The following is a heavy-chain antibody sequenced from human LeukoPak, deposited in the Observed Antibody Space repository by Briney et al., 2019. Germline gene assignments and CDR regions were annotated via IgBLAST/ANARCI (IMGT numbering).Heavy chain of an antibody. J-gene: IGHJ4*02. CDR1: GYTFTSYY. D-gene: IGHD3-10*01. CDR2: INPRGGST. CDR3: ARVEGYGSGSYTFDY. V-gene: IGHV1-46*01. Sequence: GASVTVSCKASGYTFTSYYMHWVPQAPGQGPESLAIINPRGGSTSYAQKFQGRVTMTRDTSTSTVYMELSSLRSEDTAVYYCARVEGYGSGSYTFDYWGQGTLVTVSS.